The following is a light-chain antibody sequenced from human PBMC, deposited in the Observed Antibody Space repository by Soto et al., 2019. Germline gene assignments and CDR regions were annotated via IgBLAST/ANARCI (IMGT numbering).Light chain of an antibody. J-gene: IGKJ3*01. CDR1: QGINNY. CDR2: GAS. CDR3: QQYDSFPVS. Sequence: DIQMTQSPSSLSASVGDRVTITCRASQGINNYLAWFQQKPGKAPESLIYGASSLQSGVPPRFSGSGSGTDFSLTISSLQPEDFATYYCQQYDSFPVSFGPGTKVDVK. V-gene: IGKV1-16*01.